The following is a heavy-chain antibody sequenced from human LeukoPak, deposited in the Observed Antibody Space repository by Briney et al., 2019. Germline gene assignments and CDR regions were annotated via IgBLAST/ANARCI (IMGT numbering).Heavy chain of an antibody. CDR3: AREAGSGTYHYYYMDV. Sequence: GGSLRLSCAASGFTFSSYAMSWVRQAPGKGLECVSAISGSGGSTYYADSVKGRFTISRDNSQNTLYFQMNSLRAEDTAVYYCAREAGSGTYHYYYMDVWGKGTTVTVSS. V-gene: IGHV3-23*01. CDR1: GFTFSSYA. J-gene: IGHJ6*03. D-gene: IGHD3-10*01. CDR2: ISGSGGST.